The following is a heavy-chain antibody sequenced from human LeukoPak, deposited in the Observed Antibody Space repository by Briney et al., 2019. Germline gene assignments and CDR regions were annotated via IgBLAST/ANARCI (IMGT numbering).Heavy chain of an antibody. CDR2: ISGSGDST. CDR1: GFTFSSYA. D-gene: IGHD5-12*01. V-gene: IGHV3-23*01. Sequence: GGSLRLSCAASGFTFSSYAMSWGRQAQGPGLELVSAISGSGDSTYYADSVKGRFTISRDNSKNTLYLQMNSLSAEDTAVYYCAKVRPSGYDYYFDYWGQGTLVTVSS. J-gene: IGHJ4*02. CDR3: AKVRPSGYDYYFDY.